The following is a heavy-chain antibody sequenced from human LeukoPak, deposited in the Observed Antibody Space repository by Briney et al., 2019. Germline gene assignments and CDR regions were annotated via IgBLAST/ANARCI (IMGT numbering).Heavy chain of an antibody. CDR3: ARNRRPGAENWFDP. CDR1: GGTFSSYA. D-gene: IGHD3-10*01. V-gene: IGHV1-69*05. Sequence: SVKVSCKASGGTFSSYAISWVRQAPGQGLEWMGGIIPIFGTANYAQKFQGRVTITTDESTSTAYMGLSSLRSEDTAVYYCARNRRPGAENWFDPWGQGTLVTVSS. J-gene: IGHJ5*02. CDR2: IIPIFGTA.